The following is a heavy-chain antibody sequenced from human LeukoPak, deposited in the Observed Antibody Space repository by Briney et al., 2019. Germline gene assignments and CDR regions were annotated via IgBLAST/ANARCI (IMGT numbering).Heavy chain of an antibody. Sequence: GGSLRLSCAASGFTFSSYWMSWVRQAPGKGLEWVANIKQDGSEKYYVDSVKGRFTISRDNAKNSLYLQMNSLRAEDTAVYYCARESITIRGGFDPWGQGTLVTVSS. V-gene: IGHV3-7*01. CDR3: ARESITIRGGFDP. CDR1: GFTFSSYW. J-gene: IGHJ5*02. CDR2: IKQDGSEK. D-gene: IGHD3-3*01.